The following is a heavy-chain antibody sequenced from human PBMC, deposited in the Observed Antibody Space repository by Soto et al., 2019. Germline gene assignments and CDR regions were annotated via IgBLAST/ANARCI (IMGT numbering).Heavy chain of an antibody. D-gene: IGHD3-16*01. CDR3: AHKGGGDRILDY. Sequence: QITLKESGPTLVKPTQTLTLTCTFSGFSLSTRGVGVGWIRQPPGKALEWLALIYWDGFKHYSPSLESRLTIREDTAKNQGVLTMTTMDPVDTATYYWAHKGGGDRILDYWGQGTLVTVSS. CDR1: GFSLSTRGVG. CDR2: IYWDGFK. V-gene: IGHV2-5*02. J-gene: IGHJ4*02.